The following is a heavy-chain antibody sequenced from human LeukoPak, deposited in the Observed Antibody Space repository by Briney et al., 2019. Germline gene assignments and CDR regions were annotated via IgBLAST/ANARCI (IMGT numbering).Heavy chain of an antibody. Sequence: GGSLRLSCAASGFTFSSYAMSWVRQAPGKGLVWVSRINSDGGIRNYADSVKGRFTVSRDNAKNTLFLQMNSLRAEDTALYYCIRDLRVDDYWGQGTLVTVSS. CDR1: GFTFSSYA. CDR2: INSDGGIR. V-gene: IGHV3-74*01. CDR3: IRDLRVDDY. J-gene: IGHJ4*02. D-gene: IGHD5/OR15-5a*01.